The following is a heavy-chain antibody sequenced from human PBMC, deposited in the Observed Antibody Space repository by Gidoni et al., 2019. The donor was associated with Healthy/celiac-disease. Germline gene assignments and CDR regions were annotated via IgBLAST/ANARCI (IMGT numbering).Heavy chain of an antibody. V-gene: IGHV3-23*01. CDR1: GFTFSRFA. CDR3: AKDHGVAGTD. D-gene: IGHD6-19*01. CDR2: VRGSGGST. Sequence: EVQLLESGGGLVQPGGSLRLSCAASGFTFSRFAMSWVRQGPGKGLGWVSAVRGSGGSTYYADSVKGRFTISRDNSKNTLYLQMNRLRAEDTAVYYCAKDHGVAGTDWGQGTLVTVSS. J-gene: IGHJ4*02.